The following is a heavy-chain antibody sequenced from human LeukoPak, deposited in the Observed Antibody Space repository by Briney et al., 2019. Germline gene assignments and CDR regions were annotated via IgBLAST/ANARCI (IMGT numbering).Heavy chain of an antibody. Sequence: SVKVSCKASGGTFSSYAISWVRQAPGQGLEWVGGIIPIFGTANYAQKFQGRVTITADESTSTAYMELSSLRSEDTAVYYCAREDTAMVTFDYWGQGTLVTVSS. V-gene: IGHV1-69*13. CDR2: IIPIFGTA. J-gene: IGHJ4*02. CDR3: AREDTAMVTFDY. CDR1: GGTFSSYA. D-gene: IGHD5-18*01.